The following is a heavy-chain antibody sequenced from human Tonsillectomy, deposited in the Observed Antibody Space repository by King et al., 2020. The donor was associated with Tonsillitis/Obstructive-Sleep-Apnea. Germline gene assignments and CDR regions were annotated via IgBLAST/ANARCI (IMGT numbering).Heavy chain of an antibody. CDR1: GFTFSSYA. V-gene: IGHV3-23*04. CDR3: ASXXXSSPHSXXXTXCYSPFDY. J-gene: IGHJ4*02. CDR2: ISGSGGDT. D-gene: IGHD2-2*02. Sequence: VQLVESGGGLLQPGGSLRLSCAASGFTFSSYAMNWVRQAPGKGLEWVSTISGSGGDTYYADSVKGRXTIXRDNSKNTLXLQMNSLRAEDTAVYYCASXXXSSPHSXXXTXCYSPFDYWGQGXLVTVSS.